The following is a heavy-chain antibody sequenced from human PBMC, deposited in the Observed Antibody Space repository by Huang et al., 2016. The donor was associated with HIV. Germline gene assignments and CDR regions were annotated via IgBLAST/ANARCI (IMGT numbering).Heavy chain of an antibody. CDR3: AKGGSAAAVLDF. J-gene: IGHJ4*02. V-gene: IGHV3-30*18. D-gene: IGHD6-13*01. CDR2: ISYDGKTK. Sequence: QVQLVESGGGVVQPGRSLRISCAASGFTFSSYGMHWVRQAPGKWLEWVAVISYDGKTKYYADSVKGRFIISRDNSKTTVYLQLNRLRVEDTAVYYCAKGGSAAAVLDFWGQGTLVTVSS. CDR1: GFTFSSYG.